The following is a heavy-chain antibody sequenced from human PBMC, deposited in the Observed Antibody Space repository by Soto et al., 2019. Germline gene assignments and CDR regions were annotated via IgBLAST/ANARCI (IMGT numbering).Heavy chain of an antibody. CDR2: VSYDGTKT. CDR3: ARELRSYSGAYSDH. Sequence: PVGSLRLSCVGSGFTFKNYGMHWVRQAPGKGLEWLAVVSYDGTKTMYTDSVKGRISISRDNARNTLFLQMDSLTAEDTALYYCARELRSYSGAYSDHWGQGTPVTVSS. CDR1: GFTFKNYG. D-gene: IGHD1-26*01. V-gene: IGHV3-33*05. J-gene: IGHJ4*02.